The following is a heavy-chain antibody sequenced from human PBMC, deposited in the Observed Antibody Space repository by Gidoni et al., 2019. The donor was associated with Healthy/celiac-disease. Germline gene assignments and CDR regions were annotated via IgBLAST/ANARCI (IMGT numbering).Heavy chain of an antibody. J-gene: IGHJ4*02. V-gene: IGHV3-9*01. CDR1: GFTFDDYA. Sequence: VQLVESGGGLVQPGRSLRLSCAASGFTFDDYAMHWVRQAPGKGLEWVSGISWNSGSIGYADSVKGRFTISRDNAKNSLYLQMNSLRAEDTALYYCAKGGLLWFGELSYWGQGTLVTVSS. D-gene: IGHD3-10*01. CDR2: ISWNSGSI. CDR3: AKGGLLWFGELSY.